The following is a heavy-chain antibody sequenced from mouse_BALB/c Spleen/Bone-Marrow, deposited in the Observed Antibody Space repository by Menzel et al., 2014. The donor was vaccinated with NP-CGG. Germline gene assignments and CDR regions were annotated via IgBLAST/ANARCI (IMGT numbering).Heavy chain of an antibody. CDR2: IDPSDSET. Sequence: VQLQQSGAELVKPGAPVKLSCKASGYTFTSYWMNWVKQRPGRGLEWIGRIDPSDSETHYNQKFKDEATLTVDKSSSTAYIQLSSLTSEDSAVYYCARALGDGYYYAMDYWGQGTSVTDSS. J-gene: IGHJ4*01. CDR3: ARALGDGYYYAMDY. D-gene: IGHD2-3*01. CDR1: GYTFTSYW. V-gene: IGHV1-69*02.